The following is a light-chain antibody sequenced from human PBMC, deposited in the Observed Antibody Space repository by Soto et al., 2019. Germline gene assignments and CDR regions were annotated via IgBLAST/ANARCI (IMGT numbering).Light chain of an antibody. Sequence: QSALTQPASVSGSPGQSITISCTGTSSDIGAYNFVSWYQQHPGKAPKLMLYDVNIRPSGVSNRFSGSKSGNTASLTISGLQAEDEADYDCTSWTTSTTMIFGGG. CDR2: DVN. J-gene: IGLJ2*01. CDR1: SSDIGAYNF. CDR3: TSWTTSTTMI. V-gene: IGLV2-14*03.